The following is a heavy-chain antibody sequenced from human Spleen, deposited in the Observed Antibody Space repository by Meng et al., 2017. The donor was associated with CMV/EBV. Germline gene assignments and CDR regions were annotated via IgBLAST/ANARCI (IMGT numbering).Heavy chain of an antibody. V-gene: IGHV4-34*01. CDR2: ISDSGGT. J-gene: IGHJ4*02. CDR3: ARGGNEDVVVEPAFFFDY. CDR1: GFTFSSYA. Sequence: GSLRLSCAASGFTFSSYAMHWVRQSPGKGLEWIGEISDSGGTYSNWSLKSRVSMSVDTSKNQFSLKLSSVTAADTAIYYCARGGNEDVVVEPAFFFDYWGQGALVTVSS. D-gene: IGHD2-2*01.